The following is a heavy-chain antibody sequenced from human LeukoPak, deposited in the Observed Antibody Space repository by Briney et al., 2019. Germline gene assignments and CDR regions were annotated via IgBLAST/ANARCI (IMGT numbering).Heavy chain of an antibody. J-gene: IGHJ4*02. V-gene: IGHV4-59*01. Sequence: SETLSLTCTVSGGSISSYYWSWIRQPPGKGLEWIAYLFYSGSTDYNPSLESRVTISVDTSKNQFSLKLRSVTAADTAVYYCATVAVIRGVTYFDSWGQGTLVTVSS. CDR1: GGSISSYY. D-gene: IGHD3-10*01. CDR3: ATVAVIRGVTYFDS. CDR2: LFYSGST.